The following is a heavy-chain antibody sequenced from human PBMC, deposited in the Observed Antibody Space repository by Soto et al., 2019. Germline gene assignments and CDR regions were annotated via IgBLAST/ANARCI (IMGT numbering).Heavy chain of an antibody. CDR3: ARGQYYDFWSGYLNLYYYYGMDV. J-gene: IGHJ6*02. Sequence: ASVKISCKASGYTFTSYDINWVRQATGQGLEWMGWMNPNSGNTGYAQKFQGRVTMTRNTSISTAYMELSSLRSEDTAVYYCARGQYYDFWSGYLNLYYYYGMDVWGQGTTVTVSS. CDR1: GYTFTSYD. CDR2: MNPNSGNT. D-gene: IGHD3-3*01. V-gene: IGHV1-8*01.